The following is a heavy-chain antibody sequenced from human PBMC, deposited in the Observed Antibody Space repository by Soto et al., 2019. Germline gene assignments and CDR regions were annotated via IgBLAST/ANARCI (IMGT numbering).Heavy chain of an antibody. CDR2: IYSGGST. V-gene: IGHV3-53*01. CDR1: GFTVSSNY. Sequence: EVQLVESGGGLIQPGGSLRLSCTASGFTVSSNYMSWVRQAPGKGLEWVSVIYSGGSTYYADSVKGRFTISRDSSKNTLYLQMNSLRAEDTAVYYCARFSGYPNYYCDYWGQGTLVTVSS. D-gene: IGHD3-9*01. J-gene: IGHJ4*02. CDR3: ARFSGYPNYYCDY.